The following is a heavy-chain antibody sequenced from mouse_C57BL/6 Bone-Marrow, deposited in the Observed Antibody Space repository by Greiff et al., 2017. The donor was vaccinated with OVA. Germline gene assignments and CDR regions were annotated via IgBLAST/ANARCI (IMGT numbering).Heavy chain of an antibody. Sequence: VQLQQPGAELVRPGTSVKLSCTASGYTFTSYWMHWVKQRPGQGLEWIGVIDPSDSYTNYNEKFKGKATLTAEKSSSTAYMQLSSLTSEDSAVYFCAAGGYYSPFDYWGQGTTLTVSS. V-gene: IGHV1-59*01. CDR1: GYTFTSYW. J-gene: IGHJ2*01. CDR3: AAGGYYSPFDY. D-gene: IGHD2-12*01. CDR2: IDPSDSYT.